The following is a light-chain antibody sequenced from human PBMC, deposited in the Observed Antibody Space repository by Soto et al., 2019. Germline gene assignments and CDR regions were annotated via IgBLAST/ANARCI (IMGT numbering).Light chain of an antibody. Sequence: QSALTQPASVSGSPGQSITISCTGTSSDVGGYNYVSWYQQHPGKAPKLMIYEVSNRPSGVSNRFSGSKSGNTASPTISGLQAEDEADYYCSSYTSSRDVFGTGTKLTVL. V-gene: IGLV2-14*01. J-gene: IGLJ1*01. CDR2: EVS. CDR3: SSYTSSRDV. CDR1: SSDVGGYNY.